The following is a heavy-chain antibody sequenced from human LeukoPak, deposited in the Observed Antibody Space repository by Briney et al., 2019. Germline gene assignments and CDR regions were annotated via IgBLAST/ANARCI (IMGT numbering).Heavy chain of an antibody. J-gene: IGHJ4*02. CDR1: GFTFSSYA. CDR2: ISYDGSNK. CDR3: AREGHDILTGYNGYFDY. V-gene: IGHV3-30*04. D-gene: IGHD3-9*01. Sequence: GGSLRLSCAASGFTFSSYAMHWVRQAPGKGLEWVAVISYDGSNKYYADSVKGRFTISRDNSKNTLYLQMNSQRAEDTAVYYCAREGHDILTGYNGYFDYWGQGTLVTVSS.